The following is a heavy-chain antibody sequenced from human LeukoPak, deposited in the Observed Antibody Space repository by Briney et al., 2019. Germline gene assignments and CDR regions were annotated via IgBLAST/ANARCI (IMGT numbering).Heavy chain of an antibody. J-gene: IGHJ6*03. V-gene: IGHV4-34*01. Sequence: GSLRLSCAASGFTFSSYSMNWVRQPPGKGLEWIGEINHSGSTNYNPSLKSRVTISVDTSKNQFSLKLSSVTAADTAVYYCARSRPYGSYYMDVWGKGTTVTVSS. CDR2: INHSGST. CDR3: ARSRPYGSYYMDV. CDR1: GFTFSSYS. D-gene: IGHD3-10*01.